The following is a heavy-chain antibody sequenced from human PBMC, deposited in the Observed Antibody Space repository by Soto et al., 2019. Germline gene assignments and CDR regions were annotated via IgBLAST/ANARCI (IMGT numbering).Heavy chain of an antibody. V-gene: IGHV1-24*01. CDR2: FDPEDGET. J-gene: IGHJ6*02. Sequence: GSSVQVSCKVSGYTLTELSMHWARQAPGKGLEWMGGFDPEDGETIYAQKFQGRVTMTEDTSTDTAYMELSSLRSEDTAVYYCAVEGAAVGSDYHYYYGMACWGQGTTVTVSS. CDR3: AVEGAAVGSDYHYYYGMAC. D-gene: IGHD6-13*01. CDR1: GYTLTELS.